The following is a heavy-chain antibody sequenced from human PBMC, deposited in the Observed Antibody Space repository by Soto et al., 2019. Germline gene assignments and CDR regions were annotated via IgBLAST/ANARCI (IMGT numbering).Heavy chain of an antibody. CDR1: GFTVSSYA. Sequence: EVQLLESGGGLVQPGGSLRLSCAASGFTVSSYAMSWVRQAPWTGLEWVSGISGRGGSTYYAESVKGRFTISRDNSKNTLSLQLNSLRAEDTAVYYCAKVGKWERFEYWGQGTLVTVSS. D-gene: IGHD1-26*01. CDR3: AKVGKWERFEY. V-gene: IGHV3-23*01. CDR2: ISGRGGST. J-gene: IGHJ4*02.